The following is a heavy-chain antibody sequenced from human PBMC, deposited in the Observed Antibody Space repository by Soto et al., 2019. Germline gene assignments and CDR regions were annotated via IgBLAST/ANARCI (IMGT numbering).Heavy chain of an antibody. J-gene: IGHJ4*02. CDR1: GFTLSSCS. CDR3: AREDEWWLHYFDY. D-gene: IGHD2-15*01. CDR2: ISSSSSYI. V-gene: IGHV3-21*01. Sequence: AGGGLIRSCSASGFTLSSCSMNWVRQAPGKGRDWGSSISSSSSYIYYADSVKGRFTISRDNAKNSLYLQMNSLRAEDTAVYYCAREDEWWLHYFDYWGQGTMVTVSS.